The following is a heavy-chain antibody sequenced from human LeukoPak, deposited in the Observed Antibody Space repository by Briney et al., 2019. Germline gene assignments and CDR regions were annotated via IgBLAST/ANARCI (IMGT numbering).Heavy chain of an antibody. CDR2: ISYDGSNK. D-gene: IGHD3-3*01. V-gene: IGHV3-30-3*01. CDR3: ARSNDFWSGYFDY. Sequence: PTGGSLRLSCAASGFTFSSYAMHWVRQAPGKGLEWVAVISYDGSNKYYADSVKGRFTISRDNSKNTLYLQMNSLRAEDTAVYYCARSNDFWSGYFDYWGQGTLVTVSS. CDR1: GFTFSSYA. J-gene: IGHJ4*02.